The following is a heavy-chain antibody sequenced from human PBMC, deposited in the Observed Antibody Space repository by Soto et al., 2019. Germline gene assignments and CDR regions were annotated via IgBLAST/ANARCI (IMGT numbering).Heavy chain of an antibody. CDR1: SGSISSSNW. V-gene: IGHV4-4*02. J-gene: IGHJ3*02. CDR2: SYHSGST. CDR3: ASWSIVATSAAFDI. D-gene: IGHD5-12*01. Sequence: QVQLQESGPGLVKPSGTLSLTCAVSSGSISSSNWWSWVRQPPGTGLEWLGESYHSGSTNYNPSRKSLAPVSVYKAKNQFSLKLSSVTAAVTAVYYCASWSIVATSAAFDIWGQGTMVTLSS.